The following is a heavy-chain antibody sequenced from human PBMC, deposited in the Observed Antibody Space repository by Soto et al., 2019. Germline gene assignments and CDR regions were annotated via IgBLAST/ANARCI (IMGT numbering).Heavy chain of an antibody. J-gene: IGHJ6*02. CDR2: INSNGRSI. Sequence: EVQLVESGGGLVQPGGSLRLSCAASGFTLTNYWMNWVRQAPGKGLVWVSRINSNGRSITYADSVKGRFTISRDNATNTLYLQMNSLRAEDTAVYYCERGGAARAYYYYGMDVWGQGTTVTVSS. V-gene: IGHV3-74*01. CDR3: ERGGAARAYYYYGMDV. CDR1: GFTLTNYW. D-gene: IGHD6-13*01.